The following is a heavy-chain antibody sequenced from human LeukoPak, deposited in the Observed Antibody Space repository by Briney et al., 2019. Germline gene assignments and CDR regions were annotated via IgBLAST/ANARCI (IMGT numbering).Heavy chain of an antibody. D-gene: IGHD6-6*01. CDR2: ISAYNGNT. V-gene: IGHV1-18*01. J-gene: IGHJ6*02. Sequence: ASVKVSCKASGYTFTSYGISWVRQAPGQGLEWMGWISAYNGNTNYAQKLQGRVTMTTDTSTSTAYMELRSLRSDDTAVYYCARGVFEYSSSLDGMDVWGQGTTVTVSS. CDR1: GYTFTSYG. CDR3: ARGVFEYSSSLDGMDV.